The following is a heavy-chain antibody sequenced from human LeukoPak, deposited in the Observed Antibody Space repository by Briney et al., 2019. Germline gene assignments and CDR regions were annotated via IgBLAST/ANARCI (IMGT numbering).Heavy chain of an antibody. CDR2: IGTGGDT. V-gene: IGHV3-13*04. J-gene: IGHJ3*02. CDR3: ARGRGSSNWVRGAFDI. D-gene: IGHD6-13*01. CDR1: GFTFRGYD. Sequence: GGSLRLSSAASGFTFRGYDMHRVRQVTGKGLEWGSEIGTGGDTDYAGSVKGRFTIPREDAKNSLYLQMNSLRAGDTAVYYCARGRGSSNWVRGAFDIWGQGTVVTVSS.